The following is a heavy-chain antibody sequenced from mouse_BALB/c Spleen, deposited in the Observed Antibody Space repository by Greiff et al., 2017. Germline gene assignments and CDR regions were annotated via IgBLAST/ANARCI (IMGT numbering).Heavy chain of an antibody. CDR2: ISSGGSYT. CDR1: GFTFSSYG. D-gene: IGHD2-12*01. V-gene: IGHV5-6*01. Sequence: EVKLMESGGDLVKPGGSLKLSCAASGFTFSSYGMSWVRQTPDKRLEWVATISSGGSYTYYPDSVKGRFTISRDNAKNTLYLQMSSLKSEDTAMYYCARHERRDPYYYAMDYWGQGTSVTVSS. CDR3: ARHERRDPYYYAMDY. J-gene: IGHJ4*01.